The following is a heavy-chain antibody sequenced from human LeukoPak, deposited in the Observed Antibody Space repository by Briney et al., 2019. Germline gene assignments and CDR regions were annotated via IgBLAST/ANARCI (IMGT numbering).Heavy chain of an antibody. V-gene: IGHV3-21*01. CDR3: ARDKGSSWSGGFDY. D-gene: IGHD6-13*01. J-gene: IGHJ4*02. Sequence: GGYLRLSCAASGYTFSSDSLNWVRQAPAKGLEWGSSISSSSSYIDYADSEKGRVTISRDNAKNSLYLQMNSLRAEDTAVYYCARDKGSSWSGGFDYWGQGTLVTVSS. CDR1: GYTFSSDS. CDR2: ISSSSSYI.